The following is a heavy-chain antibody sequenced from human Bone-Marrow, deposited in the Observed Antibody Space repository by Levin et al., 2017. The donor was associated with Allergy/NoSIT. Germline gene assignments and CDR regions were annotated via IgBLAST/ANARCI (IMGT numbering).Heavy chain of an antibody. CDR3: ARGGYGSGTPDAFDI. CDR1: GFTFSSYD. CDR2: IGTAGNT. D-gene: IGHD3-10*01. V-gene: IGHV3-13*04. J-gene: IGHJ3*02. Sequence: AGGSLRLSCAASGFTFSSYDLHWVRQATGKGLEWVSAIGTAGNTYYPGSVKGRFTISRENAKNSLYLQMNSLRAGDTAVYYCARGGYGSGTPDAFDIWGQGTMVTVSS.